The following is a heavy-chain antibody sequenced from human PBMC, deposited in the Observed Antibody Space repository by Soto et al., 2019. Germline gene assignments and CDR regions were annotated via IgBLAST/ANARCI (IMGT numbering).Heavy chain of an antibody. CDR3: ARDPNFSSSWYNWFDP. J-gene: IGHJ5*02. Sequence: SQTLSLTCAISGDSVSSNSAAWNWIRQSPSRGLEWLGRTYYRSKWYNDYAVSVKSRITINPDTSKNQFSLRLNSVTPEDTAVYYCARDPNFSSSWYNWFDPWGQGTLVTVSS. CDR2: TYYRSKWYN. V-gene: IGHV6-1*01. CDR1: GDSVSSNSAA. D-gene: IGHD6-13*01.